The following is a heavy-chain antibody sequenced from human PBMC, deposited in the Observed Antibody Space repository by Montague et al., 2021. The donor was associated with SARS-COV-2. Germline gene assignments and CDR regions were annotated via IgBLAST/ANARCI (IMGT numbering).Heavy chain of an antibody. J-gene: IGHJ4*02. D-gene: IGHD1-26*01. CDR2: ISNDGSNK. Sequence: SLRLSCAASGFYFSYAMHWVRQAPGKGLEWVALISNDGSNKHYADSEKGRFTISRDNSKSTLYLQMNSLRTEDTAVYYCARESGSFHDGGYFDYWGQGSLVTVSS. CDR1: GFYFSYA. CDR3: ARESGSFHDGGYFDY. V-gene: IGHV3-30*04.